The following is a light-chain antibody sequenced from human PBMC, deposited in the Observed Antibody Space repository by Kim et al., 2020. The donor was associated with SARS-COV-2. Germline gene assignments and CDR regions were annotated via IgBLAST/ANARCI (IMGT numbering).Light chain of an antibody. V-gene: IGLV3-1*01. CDR1: KLGDQY. J-gene: IGLJ2*01. CDR3: QTWDSSTVV. CDR2: QDT. Sequence: SYELTQPPSVSVSPGQTASITCSGDKLGDQYACWYQQKPGQSPVVVIYQDTKRPSGIPERFSGSNSGNTATLTISGTQAMDEADYYCQTWDSSTVV.